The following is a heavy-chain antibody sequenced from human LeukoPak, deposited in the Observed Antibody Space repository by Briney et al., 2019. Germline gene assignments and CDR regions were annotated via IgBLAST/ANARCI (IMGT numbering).Heavy chain of an antibody. CDR3: AKGKKGYGSGSRYY. D-gene: IGHD3-10*01. V-gene: IGHV3-23*01. J-gene: IGHJ4*02. Sequence: GGSLRLSCAASGFTVSSNYMSWVRQAPGKGLEWVSAISGSGGSTYYADSVKGRFTISRDNSKNTLYLQMNSLRAEDTAVYYCAKGKKGYGSGSRYYWGQGTLVTVSS. CDR1: GFTVSSNY. CDR2: ISGSGGST.